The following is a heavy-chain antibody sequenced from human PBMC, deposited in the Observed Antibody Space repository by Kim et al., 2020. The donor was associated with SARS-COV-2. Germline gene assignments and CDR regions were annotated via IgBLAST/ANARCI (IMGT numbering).Heavy chain of an antibody. CDR2: IWYDGSNK. Sequence: GGSLRLSCAASGFTFSSYGMHWVRQAPGKGLEWVAVIWYDGSNKYYADSVKGRFTISRDNSKNTLYLQMNSLRAEDTAVYYCARASSSGWYGGDYWGQGTLVTVSS. D-gene: IGHD6-19*01. CDR3: ARASSSGWYGGDY. J-gene: IGHJ4*02. CDR1: GFTFSSYG. V-gene: IGHV3-33*01.